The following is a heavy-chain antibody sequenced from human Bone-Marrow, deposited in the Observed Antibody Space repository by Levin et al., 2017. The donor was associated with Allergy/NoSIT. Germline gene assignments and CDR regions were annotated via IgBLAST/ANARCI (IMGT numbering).Heavy chain of an antibody. J-gene: IGHJ6*02. CDR1: GFSLSTTGVG. CDR2: IYWDDDK. Sequence: SGPTLVKPTHTLTLTCTFSGFSLSTTGVGVAWIRQPPGKALEWLALIYWDDDKRYSPSLKSRLTITKDTSKNQVVLTMTHMAPVDTATYYCAHTIASFGVVIPYGMDIWGPGATVTVSS. CDR3: AHTIASFGVVIPYGMDI. D-gene: IGHD3-3*01. V-gene: IGHV2-5*02.